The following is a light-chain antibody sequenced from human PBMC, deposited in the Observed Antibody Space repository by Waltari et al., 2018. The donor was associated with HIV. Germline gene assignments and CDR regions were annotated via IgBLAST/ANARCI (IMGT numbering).Light chain of an antibody. Sequence: QSALTPPPSTSRSPRQSLTLSCTPTSSAVAVYHHISWYQQHPGKAPTLMIFEVTKRPSGVPDRFSGSKSGNTASLTVSGLQAEDEAVYDCCSYAGSDVVFGGGTKLTVL. CDR3: CSYAGSDVV. CDR1: SSAVAVYHH. V-gene: IGLV2-8*01. CDR2: EVT. J-gene: IGLJ2*01.